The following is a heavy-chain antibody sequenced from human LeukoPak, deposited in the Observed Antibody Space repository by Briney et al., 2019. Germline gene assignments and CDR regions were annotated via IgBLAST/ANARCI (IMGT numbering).Heavy chain of an antibody. Sequence: PGGSLRLSCAASGFTFSSYGMHWVRQAPGKGLEWVAVVWYDGSNKYYADSVKGRFTISRDNSKNTLYLQMNSQRAEDTAVYYCARDLGYCSGGSCYPDWFDPWGQGTLVTV. J-gene: IGHJ5*02. CDR3: ARDLGYCSGGSCYPDWFDP. V-gene: IGHV3-33*01. D-gene: IGHD2-15*01. CDR2: VWYDGSNK. CDR1: GFTFSSYG.